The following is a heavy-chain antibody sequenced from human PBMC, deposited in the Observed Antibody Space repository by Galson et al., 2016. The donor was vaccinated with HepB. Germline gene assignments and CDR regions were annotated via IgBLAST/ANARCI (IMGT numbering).Heavy chain of an antibody. CDR1: GYTFIDYY. D-gene: IGHD6-6*01. V-gene: IGHV1-2*02. J-gene: IGHJ4*02. CDR3: ARGFSSSHFPHFGL. CDR2: INPRTGGT. Sequence: SVKVSCKASGYTFIDYYMHWVRQTPGQGLEWMGWINPRTGGTNYAQKFQGRVTMTRDTSVGTAYMDLSNLQSDDTAVYRCARGFSSSHFPHFGLWGQGSLVTVSS.